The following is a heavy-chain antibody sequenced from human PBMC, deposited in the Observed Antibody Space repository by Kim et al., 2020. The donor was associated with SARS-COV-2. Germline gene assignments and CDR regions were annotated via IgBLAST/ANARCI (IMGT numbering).Heavy chain of an antibody. V-gene: IGHV3-21*01. CDR2: ISSSSSYI. Sequence: GGSLRLSCAASGFTFSSYSMNWVRQAPGKGLEWVSSISSSSSYIYYADSVKGRFTISRDNAKNSLYLQMNSLRAEDTAVYYCAREIVVVIAMTPHDAFDIWGQGTMVTVSS. D-gene: IGHD2-21*01. J-gene: IGHJ3*02. CDR1: GFTFSSYS. CDR3: AREIVVVIAMTPHDAFDI.